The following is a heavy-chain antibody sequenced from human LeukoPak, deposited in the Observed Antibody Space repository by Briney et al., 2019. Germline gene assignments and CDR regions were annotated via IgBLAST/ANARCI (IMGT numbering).Heavy chain of an antibody. Sequence: SETLSLTCTVSGGSISSYYWSWIRQPPGKGLEWIGYIYYSGSTNHNPSLKSRVTISVDTSKNQFSLKLSSVTAADTAVYYCAREELSYDILTGYYPGPMDVWGKGTTVTISS. J-gene: IGHJ6*03. CDR3: AREELSYDILTGYYPGPMDV. D-gene: IGHD3-9*01. V-gene: IGHV4-59*01. CDR2: IYYSGST. CDR1: GGSISSYY.